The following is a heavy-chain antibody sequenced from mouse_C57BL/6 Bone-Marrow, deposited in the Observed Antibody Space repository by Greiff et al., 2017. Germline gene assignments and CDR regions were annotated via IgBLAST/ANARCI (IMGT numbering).Heavy chain of an antibody. CDR1: GYAFSSSW. V-gene: IGHV1-82*01. CDR2: IYPGDGDT. CDR3: ARSITTVVKFDY. D-gene: IGHD1-1*01. Sequence: QVQLQQSGPELVKPGASVKISCKASGYAFSSSWMNWVKQRPGKGLEWIGRIYPGDGDTNYNGKFKGKATLTADKSSRTAYMQLSSLTSEDSAVYFCARSITTVVKFDYWGQGTTLTVSS. J-gene: IGHJ2*01.